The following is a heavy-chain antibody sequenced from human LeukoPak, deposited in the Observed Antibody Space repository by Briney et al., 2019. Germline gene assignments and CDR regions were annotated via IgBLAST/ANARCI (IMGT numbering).Heavy chain of an antibody. CDR2: INPNSGGT. CDR1: GYTFTGYY. Sequence: ASVKVSCKASGYTFTGYYMHWVRQAPGQGLEWMGWINPNSGGTNYAQKFQGRVTMTRDTSISTAYMELSRLRSDDTAVYYCARAGGWSDSPGTFDYRGQGTLVTVSS. V-gene: IGHV1-2*02. J-gene: IGHJ4*02. D-gene: IGHD1-14*01. CDR3: ARAGGWSDSPGTFDY.